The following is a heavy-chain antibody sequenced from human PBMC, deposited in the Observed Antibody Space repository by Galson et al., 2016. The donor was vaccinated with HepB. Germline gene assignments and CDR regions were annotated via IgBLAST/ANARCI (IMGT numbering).Heavy chain of an antibody. CDR3: VRDDIVAPGEATYYFDL. CDR1: GFTFSSYE. Sequence: SLRLSCAAPGFTFSSYEMNWVRQVPGKGLQWVAFISKSGSNVYYGDSVKGRFTIPRDNAESTLYLHMHNLGAEDTAFYFCVRDDIVAPGEATYYFDLWGQGTLVSVSS. D-gene: IGHD5-12*01. V-gene: IGHV3-48*03. J-gene: IGHJ5*02. CDR2: ISKSGSNV.